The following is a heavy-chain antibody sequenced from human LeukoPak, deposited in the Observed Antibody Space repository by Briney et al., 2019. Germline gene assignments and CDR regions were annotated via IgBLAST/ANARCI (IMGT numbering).Heavy chain of an antibody. CDR3: AREGRIDQGFYYYGMDV. D-gene: IGHD2-15*01. J-gene: IGHJ6*02. Sequence: PGGSLRLSCAASGFTFSSYGMHWVRQAPGKGLEWVAVIWYDGSNKHYADSVKGRFTISRDNSKNTVYLQMNSLRAEDTAVYYCAREGRIDQGFYYYGMDVWGQGTTVTVSS. V-gene: IGHV3-33*08. CDR2: IWYDGSNK. CDR1: GFTFSSYG.